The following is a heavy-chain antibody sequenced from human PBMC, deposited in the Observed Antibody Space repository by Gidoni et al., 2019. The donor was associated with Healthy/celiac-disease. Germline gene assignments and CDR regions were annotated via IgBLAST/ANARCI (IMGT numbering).Heavy chain of an antibody. V-gene: IGHV3-21*01. CDR3: ARDSIAARPGVNWFDP. Sequence: EVQLVESGGGLVKPGGSLRLSCAASGFTFSSYSMNWVRQAPGKGLEWVSSISSSSSYIYYADSVKGRFTISRDNAKNSLYLQMNSLRAEDTAVYYCARDSIAARPGVNWFDPWGQGTLVTVSS. D-gene: IGHD6-6*01. CDR1: GFTFSSYS. J-gene: IGHJ5*02. CDR2: ISSSSSYI.